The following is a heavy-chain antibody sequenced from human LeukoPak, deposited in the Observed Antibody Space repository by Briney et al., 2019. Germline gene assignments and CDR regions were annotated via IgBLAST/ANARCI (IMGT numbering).Heavy chain of an antibody. D-gene: IGHD3-10*01. CDR1: GYTFTGYY. CDR2: INPNSGGT. J-gene: IGHJ4*02. Sequence: GASVKVSCKASGYTFTGYYMHWVRQAPGRGLEWMGWINPNSGGTNYAQKFQGRVTMTRDTSISTAYMELSRLRSDDTAVYYCASPAGGSGSYYYPFDYWGQGTLVTVSS. CDR3: ASPAGGSGSYYYPFDY. V-gene: IGHV1-2*02.